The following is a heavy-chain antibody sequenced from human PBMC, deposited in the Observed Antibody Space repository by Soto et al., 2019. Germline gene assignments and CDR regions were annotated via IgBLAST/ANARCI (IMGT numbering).Heavy chain of an antibody. CDR2: ISWNRGSI. CDR3: VRDGYCSGGSCYSVPVFDY. Sequence: PGGSLSLSCAASGFTFDDYAMHWVRQAPGKGLEWVSGISWNRGSIDNADPVKGRITISRANSKNTLYLQMNSLRAEDTAVYYCVRDGYCSGGSCYSVPVFDYWGQGTLVTVSS. V-gene: IGHV3-9*01. D-gene: IGHD2-15*01. J-gene: IGHJ4*02. CDR1: GFTFDDYA.